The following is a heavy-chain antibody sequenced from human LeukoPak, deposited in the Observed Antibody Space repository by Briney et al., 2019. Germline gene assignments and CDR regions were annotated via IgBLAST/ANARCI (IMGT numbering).Heavy chain of an antibody. CDR2: ISGSGGIT. J-gene: IGHJ4*02. CDR3: AGSSGWYLAY. D-gene: IGHD6-19*01. V-gene: IGHV3-23*01. CDR1: GLTFSNYP. Sequence: PGGSLRLSCVASGLTFSNYPMNWVRQAPGKGLEWVSAISGSGGITYYADSVKGRFTISRDNSNNTVYLQMNSLRVEDTAVYYCAGSSGWYLAYWGQGTLVIGSS.